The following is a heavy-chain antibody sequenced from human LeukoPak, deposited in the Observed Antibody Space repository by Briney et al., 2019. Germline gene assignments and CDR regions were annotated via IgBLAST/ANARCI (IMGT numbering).Heavy chain of an antibody. J-gene: IGHJ4*02. CDR3: ARSPVVVPAAVDY. CDR1: GFTFSSYW. CDR2: INSDGSST. D-gene: IGHD2-2*01. V-gene: IGHV3-74*01. Sequence: GGSLRLSCAASGFTFSSYWMHWVRQAPGKGLVWVSRINSDGSSTSYADSVKGRFTISRDNAKNTLYLQMNSLRAEDTAVYYYARSPVVVPAAVDYWGQGTLVTVSS.